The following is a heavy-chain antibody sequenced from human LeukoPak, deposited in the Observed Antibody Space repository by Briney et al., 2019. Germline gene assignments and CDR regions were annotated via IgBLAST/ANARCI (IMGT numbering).Heavy chain of an antibody. D-gene: IGHD2-21*02. J-gene: IGHJ6*02. Sequence: PGRSLRLSCAASGFTLSSYAMHWVRQAPGKGLEWVSSISSSSSYIYYADSVKGRFTISRDNAKNSLYLQMNSLRAEDTAVYYCARDFHIVVVTATYYYGMDVWGQGTTVTVSS. CDR2: ISSSSSYI. V-gene: IGHV3-21*01. CDR3: ARDFHIVVVTATYYYGMDV. CDR1: GFTLSSYA.